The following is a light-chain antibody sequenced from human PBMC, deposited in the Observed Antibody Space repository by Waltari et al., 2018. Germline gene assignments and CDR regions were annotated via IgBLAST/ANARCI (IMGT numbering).Light chain of an antibody. CDR3: QQYNSYSLT. V-gene: IGKV1-5*03. CDR1: HSISSW. J-gene: IGKJ4*01. CDR2: KAS. Sequence: DIQMTQSPSTLSASVGDRVTITCRASHSISSWLAWYQQKPGKTPKLLIYKASSLESGVPSRFSGSGSGTEFTLTISSLQPDDFATYYCQQYNSYSLTFGGGTKVEIK.